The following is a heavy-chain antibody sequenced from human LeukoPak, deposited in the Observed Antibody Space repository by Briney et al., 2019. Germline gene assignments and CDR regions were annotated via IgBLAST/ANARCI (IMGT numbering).Heavy chain of an antibody. V-gene: IGHV4-38-2*01. CDR2: IHHSGST. CDR1: GNSINNGYY. CDR3: ARDPDDKDFDY. J-gene: IGHJ4*02. Sequence: PSETLSLTCAVSGNSINNGYYWGWIRQPPGKGLEWIASIHHSGSTYYNPSLKSRVTISVDTSKNQFSLKLTSVTAADTAVYYWARDPDDKDFDYWGQGTLVTVSS. D-gene: IGHD3-22*01.